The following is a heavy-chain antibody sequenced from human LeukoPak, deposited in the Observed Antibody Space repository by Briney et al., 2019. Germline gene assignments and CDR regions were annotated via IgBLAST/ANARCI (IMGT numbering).Heavy chain of an antibody. CDR1: GGSFSGYY. D-gene: IGHD2-15*01. V-gene: IGHV4-34*01. Sequence: KSSETLSLTCAVYGGSFSGYYWSWIRQPPGKGLEWIGEINHSGSTNCNPSLKSRVTISVDTSKNQFSLKLSSVTAADTAVYYCARGSQSGGSLAFDIWGQGTMVTVSS. CDR2: INHSGST. CDR3: ARGSQSGGSLAFDI. J-gene: IGHJ3*02.